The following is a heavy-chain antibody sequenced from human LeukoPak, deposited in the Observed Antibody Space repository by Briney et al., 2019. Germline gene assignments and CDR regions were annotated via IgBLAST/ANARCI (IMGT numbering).Heavy chain of an antibody. CDR1: GFTFDDYT. CDR3: AKDLVGYDILTGPQS. Sequence: GGSLRLSCAASGFTFDDYTMHWVRQAPGKGLEWVSLISWDGGSTYYADSVKGRFTISRDNSKNSLYLQMNSLRTEDTALYYCAKDLVGYDILTGPQSWGQGTLVTVSS. V-gene: IGHV3-43*01. D-gene: IGHD3-9*01. CDR2: ISWDGGST. J-gene: IGHJ4*02.